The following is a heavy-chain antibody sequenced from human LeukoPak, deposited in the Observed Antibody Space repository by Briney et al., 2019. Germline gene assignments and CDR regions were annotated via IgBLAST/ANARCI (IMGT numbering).Heavy chain of an antibody. CDR1: GFTFSNYW. D-gene: IGHD7-27*01. J-gene: IGHJ4*02. CDR3: VRDKLTGASRLDY. V-gene: IGHV3-7*03. Sequence: GVSLRLSCAASGFTFSNYWMSWVRQAPGKELEWVANIKQDGSEIYYVDSVKGRFTISRDNAKNSLYLQMNSLRAEDTAVYYCVRDKLTGASRLDYWGQGTLLTVSS. CDR2: IKQDGSEI.